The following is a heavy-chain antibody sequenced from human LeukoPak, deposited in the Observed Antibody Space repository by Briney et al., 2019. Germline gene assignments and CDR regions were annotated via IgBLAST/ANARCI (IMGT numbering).Heavy chain of an antibody. CDR3: ARGVAAAGTT. J-gene: IGHJ5*02. CDR1: GFTFSSYS. D-gene: IGHD6-13*01. Sequence: GGSLRLSCAASGFTFSSYSMNWVRQAPGKGLEWVSYISSSSTIYYADSVKGRFTISRDNAKNSLYLQMNSLRAEDTAVYYCARGVAAAGTTWGQGTLVTVSS. V-gene: IGHV3-48*04. CDR2: ISSSSTI.